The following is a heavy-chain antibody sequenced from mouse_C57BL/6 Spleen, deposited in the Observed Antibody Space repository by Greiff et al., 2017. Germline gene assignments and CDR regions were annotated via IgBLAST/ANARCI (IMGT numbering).Heavy chain of an antibody. CDR3: ALITTVVAEAY. CDR2: IDPENGDT. V-gene: IGHV14-4*01. CDR1: GFNITDDY. Sequence: EVMLVESGAELVRPGASVKLSCTASGFNITDDYMNWVKQRPEQGLEWIGWIDPENGDTEYDSKFPGKATITADTSSNTAYLQLSSLTTYDTAVYYCALITTVVAEAYWGQGTLVTVSA. D-gene: IGHD1-1*01. J-gene: IGHJ3*01.